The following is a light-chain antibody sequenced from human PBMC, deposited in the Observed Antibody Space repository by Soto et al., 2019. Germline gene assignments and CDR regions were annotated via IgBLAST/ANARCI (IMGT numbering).Light chain of an antibody. CDR3: CSYAGSYTVI. CDR2: GVN. J-gene: IGLJ2*01. Sequence: QSALTQPRSVSGSPGQSVTISCTGTSSDVGSYEYVSWYQQYPGKAPKFIIYGVNKRPSGVPDRFTGSKSGNTASLVISGLQAEDEADYYCCSYAGSYTVIFGGGTKVTVL. V-gene: IGLV2-11*01. CDR1: SSDVGSYEY.